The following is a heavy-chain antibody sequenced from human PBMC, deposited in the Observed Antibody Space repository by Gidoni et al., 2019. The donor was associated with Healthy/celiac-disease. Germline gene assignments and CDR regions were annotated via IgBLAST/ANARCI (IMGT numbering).Heavy chain of an antibody. J-gene: IGHJ4*02. D-gene: IGHD3-22*01. CDR3: AKDGYYYDSSGYLGYYFDY. CDR1: GVTISRYA. Sequence: EVQLLEAGGGLVQPGGAVTLSCAAAGVTISRYAMSWVRQAPGKGLEGVAAMSGSGGSTYYADSVKGRFTISRDNSKNTLYLQMNSLRAEDTAVYYCAKDGYYYDSSGYLGYYFDYWGQGTLVTVSS. CDR2: MSGSGGST. V-gene: IGHV3-23*01.